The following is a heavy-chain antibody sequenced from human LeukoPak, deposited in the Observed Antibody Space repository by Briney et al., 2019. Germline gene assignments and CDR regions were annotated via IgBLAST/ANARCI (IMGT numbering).Heavy chain of an antibody. CDR1: GGSISSSSNY. D-gene: IGHD3-16*01. J-gene: IGHJ4*02. Sequence: SETLSLICTVSGGSISSSSNYWGWIRQPPGKGLEWIGSIYYSGSTYYNPSLKSRVTISVDTSKNQFSLKLSSVTAADTAGYYCGRLVKFGGSLGYWGQGTLVTVSS. CDR2: IYYSGST. CDR3: GRLVKFGGSLGY. V-gene: IGHV4-39*01.